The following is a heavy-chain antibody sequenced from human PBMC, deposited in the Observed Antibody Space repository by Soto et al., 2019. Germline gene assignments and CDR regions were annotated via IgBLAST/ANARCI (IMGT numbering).Heavy chain of an antibody. CDR3: ARASPVVTDV. V-gene: IGHV4-30-4*01. D-gene: IGHD5-18*01. Sequence: ASETLSLTRTVAGGYISSGDDYWSWIRQPPGKGLEWIGYIYYSGSTYYNPSLKSRVTISVDTSKNQFSLKLSSVTAVDTAVYYCARASPVVTDVWGQGTTVTVSS. J-gene: IGHJ6*02. CDR1: GGYISSGDDY. CDR2: IYYSGST.